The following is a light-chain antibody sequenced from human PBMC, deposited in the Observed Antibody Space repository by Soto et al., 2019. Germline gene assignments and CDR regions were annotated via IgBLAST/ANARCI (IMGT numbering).Light chain of an antibody. V-gene: IGKV1-5*03. Sequence: DIQMIQSPSTLSASVGDRVTITCRASQSISSWLAWYQHIPGKAPKLLIYKASSLQSGVPSGFSGSGSGTEFTLTISSLQPDDFATYYCQQYNSYSYTFGQGTKLEIK. CDR1: QSISSW. CDR3: QQYNSYSYT. J-gene: IGKJ2*01. CDR2: KAS.